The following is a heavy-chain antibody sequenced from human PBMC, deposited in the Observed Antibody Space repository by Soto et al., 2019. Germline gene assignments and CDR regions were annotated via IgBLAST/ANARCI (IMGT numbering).Heavy chain of an antibody. CDR2: IYYSGST. V-gene: IGHV4-39*01. CDR1: VGSISSSSYY. Sequence: SETLSLTCTVSVGSISSSSYYWGWIRQPPGKGLEWIGSIYYSGSTYYNPSLKSRVTISVDTSKNQFSLKLSSVTAADTAVYYCARNNLDSGQSSSLYYYYYMDVWGKGTTVTVSS. J-gene: IGHJ6*03. D-gene: IGHD5-12*01. CDR3: ARNNLDSGQSSSLYYYYYMDV.